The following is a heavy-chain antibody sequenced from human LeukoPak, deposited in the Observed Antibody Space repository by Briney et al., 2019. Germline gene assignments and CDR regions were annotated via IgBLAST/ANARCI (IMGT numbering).Heavy chain of an antibody. CDR1: GYTFTGYY. J-gene: IGHJ5*02. Sequence: ASVKVSCKASGYTFTGYYIHWVRQAPGQGLEWMGWINPNSGDTNYAQKFQGRVTTTRDTSISTAYMELSRLRSDDTAVYYCVMNDYGFTWGQGTLVTVSS. D-gene: IGHD4-17*01. CDR3: VMNDYGFT. V-gene: IGHV1-2*02. CDR2: INPNSGDT.